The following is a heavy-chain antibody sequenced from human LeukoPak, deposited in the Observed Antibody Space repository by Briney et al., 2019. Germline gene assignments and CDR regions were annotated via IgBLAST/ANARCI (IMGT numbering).Heavy chain of an antibody. V-gene: IGHV4-4*07. CDR1: GDSINSFY. CDR3: ARDVVAAVGSFDY. J-gene: IGHJ4*02. Sequence: SETLSLTCTVSGDSINSFYWSWIRQPAGKGLEWIGRIYTSGSTNYSPSLKSRVTMSVDTSKNQFSLKLSSVTAADTAVYYCARDVVAAVGSFDYWGQGTQVTISS. CDR2: IYTSGST. D-gene: IGHD2-2*01.